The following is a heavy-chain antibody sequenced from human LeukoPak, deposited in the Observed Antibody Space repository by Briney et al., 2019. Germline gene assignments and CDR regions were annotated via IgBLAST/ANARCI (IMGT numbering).Heavy chain of an antibody. J-gene: IGHJ4*02. CDR3: ARVGLDIVVVPAANEGLWFDY. CDR2: ISSSSSYI. Sequence: GGSPRLSCAASGFTFSSYSMNWVRQAPGKGPEWVSSISSSSSYIYYADSVKGRFTISRDNAKNSLYLQMNSLRAEDTAVYYCARVGLDIVVVPAANEGLWFDYWGQGTLVTVSS. D-gene: IGHD2-2*03. CDR1: GFTFSSYS. V-gene: IGHV3-21*01.